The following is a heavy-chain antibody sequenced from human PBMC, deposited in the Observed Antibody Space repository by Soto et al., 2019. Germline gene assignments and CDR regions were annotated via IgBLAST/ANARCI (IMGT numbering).Heavy chain of an antibody. CDR2: IYYSGST. V-gene: IGHV4-39*01. D-gene: IGHD3-10*01. Sequence: PSETLSLTCTVSGGSISSSSYYWGWIRQPPGKGPEWIGSIYYSGSTYYNPSLKSRVTISVDTSKNQFSLKLSSVTAADTAVYYCARGRNVVRGVITKYYFDYWGQGTLVTVSS. CDR3: ARGRNVVRGVITKYYFDY. J-gene: IGHJ4*02. CDR1: GGSISSSSYY.